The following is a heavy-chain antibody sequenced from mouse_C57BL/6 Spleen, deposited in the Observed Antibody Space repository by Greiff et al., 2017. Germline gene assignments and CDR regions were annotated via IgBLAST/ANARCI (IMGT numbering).Heavy chain of an antibody. CDR3: ARVSTMITTGYFDV. V-gene: IGHV1-22*01. D-gene: IGHD2-4*01. J-gene: IGHJ1*03. CDR2: INPNNGGT. CDR1: GYTFTDYN. Sequence: EVMLVESGPELVKPGASVKMSCKASGYTFTDYNMHWVKQSHGKSLEWIGYINPNNGGTSYNQKFKGKATLTVNKSSSTAYMELRSLTSEDSAVYYCARVSTMITTGYFDVWGTGTTVTVSS.